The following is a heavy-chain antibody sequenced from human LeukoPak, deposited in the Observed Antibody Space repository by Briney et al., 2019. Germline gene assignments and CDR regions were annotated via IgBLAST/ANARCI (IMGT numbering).Heavy chain of an antibody. D-gene: IGHD6-19*01. CDR3: AKGISGWYSPFDY. CDR1: GFTFDDYA. Sequence: QPGGSLRLSCAASGFTFDDYAMHWVRQAPGKGLEWVSGISWNSGNIGYADFVKGRFTISRDNAENSLYLQMNSLRPDDTAFYYCAKGISGWYSPFDYWGQGTLVTVSS. V-gene: IGHV3-9*01. CDR2: ISWNSGNI. J-gene: IGHJ4*02.